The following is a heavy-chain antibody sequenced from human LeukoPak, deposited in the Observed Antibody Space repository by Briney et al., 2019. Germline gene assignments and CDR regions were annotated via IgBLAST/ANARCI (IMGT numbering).Heavy chain of an antibody. Sequence: GGSLRLSCAASGFTVSSNYINWVRQAPGKGLEWVSYISSSGSIYYTDPVKGRFTISRDNAKNSLYLQMNSLGAEDTAIYYCAREGYGGTSDAFDIWGQGTMVTVSS. CDR2: ISSSGSI. V-gene: IGHV3-69-1*02. CDR1: GFTVSSNY. CDR3: AREGYGGTSDAFDI. D-gene: IGHD4-23*01. J-gene: IGHJ3*02.